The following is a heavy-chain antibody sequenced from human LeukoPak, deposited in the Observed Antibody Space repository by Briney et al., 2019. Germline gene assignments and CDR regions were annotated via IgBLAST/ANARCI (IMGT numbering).Heavy chain of an antibody. CDR2: IKSKTDGGTT. CDR1: GGSISSYY. CDR3: TTGPTMVRGVIVY. V-gene: IGHV3-15*01. Sequence: ETLSLTCTVSGGSISSYYWSWVRQAPGKGLEWVGRIKSKTDGGTTDYAAPVKGRFTISRDDSKNTLYLQMNSLKTEDTAVYYCTTGPTMVRGVIVYWGQGTLVTVSS. D-gene: IGHD3-10*01. J-gene: IGHJ4*02.